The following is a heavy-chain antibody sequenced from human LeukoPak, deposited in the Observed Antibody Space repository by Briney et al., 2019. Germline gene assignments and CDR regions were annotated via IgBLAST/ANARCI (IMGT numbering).Heavy chain of an antibody. D-gene: IGHD5-12*01. CDR2: ISDDGDNT. CDR3: AKDHQGGYSGYDFFDY. Sequence: PGGSLRLSCAASGFTFSNFGMHWVRQAPGKGLEWGAIISDDGDNTYYADSVKGRFTISRDNSKNTLYLQMNSLRAEDTAVYYCAKDHQGGYSGYDFFDYWGQGTLVTVSS. V-gene: IGHV3-30*18. CDR1: GFTFSNFG. J-gene: IGHJ4*02.